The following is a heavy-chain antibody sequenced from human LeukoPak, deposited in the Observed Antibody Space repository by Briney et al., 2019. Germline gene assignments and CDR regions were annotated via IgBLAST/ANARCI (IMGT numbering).Heavy chain of an antibody. Sequence: SVKVSCKASGYTFTGYYMHWVRPAPGQGLEWMGWINPNSGGTNYAQKFQGWVTMTRDTSISTAYMELSRLRSDDTAVYYCARGLYCSGGSCYSKTQTYYYYYGMDVWGQGTTVTVSS. D-gene: IGHD2-15*01. V-gene: IGHV1-2*04. CDR1: GYTFTGYY. J-gene: IGHJ6*02. CDR3: ARGLYCSGGSCYSKTQTYYYYYGMDV. CDR2: INPNSGGT.